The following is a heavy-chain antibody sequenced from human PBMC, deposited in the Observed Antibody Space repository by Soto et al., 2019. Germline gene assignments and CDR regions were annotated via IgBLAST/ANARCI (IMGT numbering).Heavy chain of an antibody. V-gene: IGHV4-4*07. J-gene: IGHJ5*02. D-gene: IGHD5-12*01. CDR2: INSDGNT. CDR3: ATARRLEKWFDT. CDR1: GDSLFGEY. Sequence: PXETLSIPGTVSGDSLFGEYCTWIRQPAGGGLEWIGRINSDGNTNYSPSLKSRVTMSVDPSRKHFSLTLTSVTAADTASYFCATARRLEKWFDTWGPGIQVTVSS.